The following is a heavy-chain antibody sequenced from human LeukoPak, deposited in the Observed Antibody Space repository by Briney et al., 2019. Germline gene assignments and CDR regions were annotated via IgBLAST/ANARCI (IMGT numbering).Heavy chain of an antibody. CDR3: ARDIVVVVAATPPRVSYYYYGMDV. Sequence: SSETLSLTCTVSGGSISIYYWSWIRRPPGKGLEWIGYIYYSGSTNYNPSLKSRVTISVDTSKNQFSLKLSSVTAADTAVYYCARDIVVVVAATPPRVSYYYYGMDVWGQGTTVTVSS. V-gene: IGHV4-59*12. CDR2: IYYSGST. J-gene: IGHJ6*02. CDR1: GGSISIYY. D-gene: IGHD2-15*01.